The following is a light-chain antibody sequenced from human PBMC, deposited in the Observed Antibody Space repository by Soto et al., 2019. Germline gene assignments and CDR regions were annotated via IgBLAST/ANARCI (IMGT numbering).Light chain of an antibody. CDR1: QSITTY. CDR3: QQSYTTPLT. J-gene: IGKJ4*01. CDR2: AAS. Sequence: DIQMTQSPSSLSASVGDRVTNTCRASQSITTYLNWFQQQPGKAPKLLIYAASSLQSGVPSRFTGSGFGTDFTLTISSLQPGDFATYYCQQSYTTPLTFGGGTKVEIK. V-gene: IGKV1-39*01.